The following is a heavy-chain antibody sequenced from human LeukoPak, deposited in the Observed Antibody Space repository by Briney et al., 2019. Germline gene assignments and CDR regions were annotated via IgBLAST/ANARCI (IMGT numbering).Heavy chain of an antibody. Sequence: GGSPRLSCSASGFTFSSYAMHWVRQAPGKGLEYVSSISSNGGSTYYADSVKGRFTISRDNSKNTLFLQMSSLRTEDTAVYYCASPYSGYDYNFDHWGQGTLVTVSS. CDR2: ISSNGGST. CDR1: GFTFSSYA. V-gene: IGHV3-64D*06. CDR3: ASPYSGYDYNFDH. J-gene: IGHJ4*02. D-gene: IGHD5-12*01.